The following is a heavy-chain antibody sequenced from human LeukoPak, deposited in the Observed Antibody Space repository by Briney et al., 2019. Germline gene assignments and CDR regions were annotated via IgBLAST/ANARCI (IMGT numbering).Heavy chain of an antibody. CDR3: ASSGYSLGEFNY. J-gene: IGHJ4*02. D-gene: IGHD5-18*01. Sequence: SETLSLTCAVSGGSISSSGYSWSWIRQPPGKGLEWIGYIYHSGSTYYNPSLKSRVTISVDRSKNQFSLKLSSVTAADTAVCYCASSGYSLGEFNYWGQGTLVTVSS. CDR2: IYHSGST. CDR1: GGSISSSGYS. V-gene: IGHV4-30-2*01.